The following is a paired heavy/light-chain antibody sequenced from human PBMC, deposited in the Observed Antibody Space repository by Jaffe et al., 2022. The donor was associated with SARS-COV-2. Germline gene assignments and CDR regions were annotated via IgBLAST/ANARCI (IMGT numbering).Light chain of an antibody. CDR1: QDISNY. J-gene: IGKJ2*01. CDR2: DAS. Sequence: DIQMTQSPSSLSASVGDRVTITCQASQDISNYLNWYQQKPGKAPKLLIYDASNLEAGVPSRFSGSGSGTDFTFTIGSLQPEDIATYYCQQYDNFPYTFGQGTKLEIK. V-gene: IGKV1-33*01. CDR3: QQYDNFPYT.
Heavy chain of an antibody. CDR1: GFTFRSYA. J-gene: IGHJ4*02. CDR2: VINSGSNT. CDR3: AKLRGGYGGPAGH. Sequence: EVQLLESGGGLVQPGGSLRLSCAASGFTFRSYAMSWVRQAPGKGLEWVSTVINSGSNTYYADSVKGRLTISRDNSKNTLYLQMNSLRGEDTALYYCAKLRGGYGGPAGHWGQGTLVTVSS. V-gene: IGHV3-23*01. D-gene: IGHD5-12*01.